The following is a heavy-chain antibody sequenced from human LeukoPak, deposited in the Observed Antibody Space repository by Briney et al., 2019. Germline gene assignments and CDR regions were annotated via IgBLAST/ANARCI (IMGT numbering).Heavy chain of an antibody. CDR1: GFTFSSYG. D-gene: IGHD4-17*01. V-gene: IGHV3-30*03. CDR3: TRARTPDYGDHEYDAFDI. Sequence: GGPLRLSCAASGFTFSSYGMHWVRQAPGKGLEWVALISYDGSNKYYADSVKGRFTISRDNSKNTLYLQMNSLRAEDTAVYYCTRARTPDYGDHEYDAFDIWGQGTMVTVSS. J-gene: IGHJ3*02. CDR2: ISYDGSNK.